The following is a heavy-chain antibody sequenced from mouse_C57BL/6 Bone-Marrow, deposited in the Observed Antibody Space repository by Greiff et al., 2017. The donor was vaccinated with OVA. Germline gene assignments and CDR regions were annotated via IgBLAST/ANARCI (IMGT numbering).Heavy chain of an antibody. J-gene: IGHJ1*03. V-gene: IGHV1-54*01. CDR3: ARRSDCPYWYIDD. CDR1: GYAFTNYL. Sequence: VQLQQSGAELVRPGTSVKVSCKASGYAFTNYLIDWVKQRPGQGLEWIGVINPGSGGTNYNEKFTGKATLTADKSSSTAYMQLSSLTSEDSAVYFGARRSDCPYWYIDDWGKGTTVTVSS. D-gene: IGHD1-3*01. CDR2: INPGSGGT.